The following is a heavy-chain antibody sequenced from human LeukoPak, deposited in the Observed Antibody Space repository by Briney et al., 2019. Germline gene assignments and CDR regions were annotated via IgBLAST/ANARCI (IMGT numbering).Heavy chain of an antibody. CDR3: ARQRYFDL. J-gene: IGHJ2*01. Sequence: PSETLSLTCTVSGGSISASSYYWGWIRQPPGKGLEWIATIYYSGTTYYNPSLKSRVTISVDTSKNQFSLKLTSVTAADTAVYYCARQRYFDLWGRGTLVTVSS. V-gene: IGHV4-39*01. CDR1: GGSISASSYY. CDR2: IYYSGTT.